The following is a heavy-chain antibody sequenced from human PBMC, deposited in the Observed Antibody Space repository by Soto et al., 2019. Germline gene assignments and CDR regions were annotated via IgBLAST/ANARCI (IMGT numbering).Heavy chain of an antibody. J-gene: IGHJ5*02. V-gene: IGHV4-31*03. CDR2: VFYTVTA. CDR3: ASRLDETVDTFYNGFDP. CDR1: GGSINTGGYY. D-gene: IGHD1-1*01. Sequence: QVQLQESGPRLVKPSQTLSLTCTVSGGSINTGGYYWGWIRQLPGEGLEWIGHVFYTVTAFYNPSLKSRSAISIVTSANKFFLQMSSVTAADTAMDSCASRLDETVDTFYNGFDPWGQGILVTVSS.